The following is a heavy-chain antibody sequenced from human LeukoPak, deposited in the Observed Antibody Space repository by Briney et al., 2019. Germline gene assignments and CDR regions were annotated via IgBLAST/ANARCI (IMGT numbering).Heavy chain of an antibody. Sequence: GGSLRLSCAASGSTFDDYAMHWVRQAPGKGLEWVSLISGDGGSTYYADSVKGRFTISRDNSKNSLYLQMNSLRTEDTALYYCAQQGGSGSYYTYYYYYYMDVWGKGTTVTVSS. J-gene: IGHJ6*03. CDR2: ISGDGGST. CDR1: GSTFDDYA. V-gene: IGHV3-43*02. D-gene: IGHD3-10*01. CDR3: AQQGGSGSYYTYYYYYYMDV.